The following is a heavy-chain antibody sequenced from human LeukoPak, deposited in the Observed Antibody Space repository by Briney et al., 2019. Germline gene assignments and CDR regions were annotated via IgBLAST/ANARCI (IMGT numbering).Heavy chain of an antibody. Sequence: GGSLRLSCAASGFTFRSYDMHWVRQATGKVLEWVSGIGTASEIYYPGSVKGQFTISRENAKNSLYLQMNSLRAGDTAVYYCARAAYSSTWYSRYFDLWGRGTLVTVSS. D-gene: IGHD6-13*01. CDR3: ARAAYSSTWYSRYFDL. CDR1: GFTFRSYD. CDR2: IGTASEI. J-gene: IGHJ2*01. V-gene: IGHV3-13*01.